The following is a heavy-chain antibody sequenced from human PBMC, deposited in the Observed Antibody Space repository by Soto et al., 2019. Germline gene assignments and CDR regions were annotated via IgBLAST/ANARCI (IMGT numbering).Heavy chain of an antibody. Sequence: ASVKVSCKASGYTFTIYDINWVRQATGQGLEWMGWMNPNSGNTAYAQKFQGRVTMTRNTSISTAYMELSSLRSEDTAVYYCAREKSSGYYYDYWGQGTLVTVSS. CDR2: MNPNSGNT. CDR1: GYTFTIYD. V-gene: IGHV1-8*01. CDR3: AREKSSGYYYDY. D-gene: IGHD3-22*01. J-gene: IGHJ4*02.